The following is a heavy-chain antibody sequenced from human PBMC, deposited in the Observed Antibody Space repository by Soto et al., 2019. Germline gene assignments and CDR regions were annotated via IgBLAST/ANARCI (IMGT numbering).Heavy chain of an antibody. CDR3: AGSSGRRHVFTFDYGLDV. CDR1: GFSVGDNY. J-gene: IGHJ6*02. V-gene: IGHV3-11*06. D-gene: IGHD3-16*01. CDR2: SSSSGGYT. Sequence: QVQLVESGGGLVEPGGSLRLSCAASGFSVGDNYMTWIRQAPGKGLEWLSYSSSSGGYTNYADSVKGRFTISRDNAKNSLYLQMDSMRAEETAVYFCAGSSGRRHVFTFDYGLDVWGQGTTVTVSS.